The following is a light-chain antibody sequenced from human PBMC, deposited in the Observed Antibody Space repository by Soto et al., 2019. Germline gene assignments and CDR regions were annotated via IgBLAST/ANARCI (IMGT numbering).Light chain of an antibody. CDR3: QTWGTGIQV. J-gene: IGLJ2*01. CDR2: LNSDGSH. Sequence: QPVLTQSPSASASLGASVKLTCTLSSGHSSYAIAWHQQQPEKGPRYLMKLNSDGSHRKGDGIPDRFSGSSAGAERYLTISSLQSEDEDDYYCQTWGTGIQVFGGGTKVTVL. V-gene: IGLV4-69*01. CDR1: SGHSSYA.